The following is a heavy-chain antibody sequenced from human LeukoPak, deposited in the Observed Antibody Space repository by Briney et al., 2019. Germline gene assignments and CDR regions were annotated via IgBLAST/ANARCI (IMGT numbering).Heavy chain of an antibody. J-gene: IGHJ4*02. Sequence: GGSLRLSCEASGFTFINYEMNWVRQAPGKGLEWLSYISSSGRTIYYADSVKGRFTISRDNAKNSLYLQMNSLRAEDTAVYYFASLVTGILGIDYWGQGTLATVS. V-gene: IGHV3-48*03. CDR2: ISSSGRTI. D-gene: IGHD2-21*02. CDR3: ASLVTGILGIDY. CDR1: GFTFINYE.